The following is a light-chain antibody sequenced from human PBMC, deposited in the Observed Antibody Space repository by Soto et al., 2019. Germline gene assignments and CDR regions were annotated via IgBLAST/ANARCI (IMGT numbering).Light chain of an antibody. J-gene: IGKJ4*01. CDR3: QQYHDWPLS. CDR1: QSVSSN. CDR2: GTS. V-gene: IGKV3-15*01. Sequence: EIVMTQSPATLSVSPGERATLSCRASQSVSSNLAWYQQKPGQGPRLLIYGTSTRATGIPASFSGSGSGTEFTLTISSLKSEDCAVYYCQQYHDWPLSFGGGTRVEIK.